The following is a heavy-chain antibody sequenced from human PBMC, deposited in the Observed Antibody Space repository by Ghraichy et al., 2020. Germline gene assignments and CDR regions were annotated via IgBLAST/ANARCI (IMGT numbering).Heavy chain of an antibody. D-gene: IGHD5-24*01. Sequence: TLSLTCTVSGGSISSYYWSWIRQPPGKGLEWIGYIYYSGSTNYNPSLKSRVTISVDTSKNQFSLKLSSVTAADTAVYYCARDGRWLQFDYWGQGTLVTVSS. CDR3: ARDGRWLQFDY. V-gene: IGHV4-59*01. J-gene: IGHJ4*02. CDR1: GGSISSYY. CDR2: IYYSGST.